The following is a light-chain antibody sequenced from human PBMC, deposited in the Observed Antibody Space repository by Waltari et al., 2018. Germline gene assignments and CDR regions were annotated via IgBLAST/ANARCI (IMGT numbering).Light chain of an antibody. Sequence: EIVMTQSPATLSVSPGDRATLSCRASQSLRTNLAWFQQKPGPPPRLLISGASTRATGIPARFSGSGSGTEFTLTITGLQSEDFAVYYCHEYEYWPPGTFGPGTKVEIK. CDR2: GAS. CDR1: QSLRTN. CDR3: HEYEYWPPGT. V-gene: IGKV3-15*01. J-gene: IGKJ3*01.